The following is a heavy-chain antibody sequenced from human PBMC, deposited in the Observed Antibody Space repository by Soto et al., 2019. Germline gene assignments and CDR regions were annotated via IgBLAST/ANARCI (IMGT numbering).Heavy chain of an antibody. CDR3: AKDLAATSISYFDY. J-gene: IGHJ4*02. CDR2: MSGSGGRI. CDR1: GFTFRSYA. V-gene: IGHV3-23*01. D-gene: IGHD4-17*01. Sequence: EVQLLESGGGLVQPGGSLRLSCAVSGFTFRSYAMSWVRQAPGKGLEWVSSMSGSGGRIDYADSVKGRFTISRDNSKNTLFLQMNSLRAEDTAVYYCAKDLAATSISYFDYWGQGTLVTVSS.